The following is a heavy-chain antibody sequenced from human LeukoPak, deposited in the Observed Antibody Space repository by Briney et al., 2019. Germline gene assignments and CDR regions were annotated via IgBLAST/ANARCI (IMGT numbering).Heavy chain of an antibody. D-gene: IGHD2-15*01. V-gene: IGHV4-59*01. J-gene: IGHJ3*02. CDR2: IYCSGST. CDR3: AREAVVAATRYAFDI. CDR1: GGSISSYY. Sequence: SETLSLTCTVSGGSISSYYWSWIRQPPGKGLEWIGYIYCSGSTNYNPSLKSRVTISVDTSKNQFSLKPSSVTAADTAVYYCAREAVVAATRYAFDIWGQGTMVTVSS.